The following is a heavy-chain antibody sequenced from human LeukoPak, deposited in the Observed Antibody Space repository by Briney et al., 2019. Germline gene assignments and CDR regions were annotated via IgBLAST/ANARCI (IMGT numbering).Heavy chain of an antibody. CDR1: GGSISGSSYY. Sequence: SETLSLTCTVSGGSISGSSYYWGWIRQPPGKGLEWIGSIYYSGSTYYNPSLKSRVTISVDTSKNQFSLKLSSVTAADTAVYYCARQSDWATNYFDYWGQGTLVTVSS. D-gene: IGHD3-9*01. J-gene: IGHJ4*02. V-gene: IGHV4-39*01. CDR3: ARQSDWATNYFDY. CDR2: IYYSGST.